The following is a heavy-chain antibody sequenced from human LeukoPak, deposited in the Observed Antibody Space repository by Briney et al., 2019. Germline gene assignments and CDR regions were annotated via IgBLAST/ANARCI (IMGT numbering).Heavy chain of an antibody. V-gene: IGHV3-30*18. D-gene: IGHD2-15*01. CDR2: ISYDGSNK. J-gene: IGHJ6*04. CDR3: AKAPQEYCSGGSCYYYYGMDV. CDR1: GFTFSSYS. Sequence: GGSLRLSCAASGFTFSSYSMNWVRQAPGKGLEWVAVISYDGSNKYYADSVKGRFTISRDNSKNTLYLQMNSLRAEDTAVYYCAKAPQEYCSGGSCYYYYGMDVWGKGTTVTVSS.